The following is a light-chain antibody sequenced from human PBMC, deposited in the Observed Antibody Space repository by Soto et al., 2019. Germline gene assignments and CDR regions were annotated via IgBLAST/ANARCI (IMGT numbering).Light chain of an antibody. V-gene: IGLV7-43*01. J-gene: IGLJ1*01. CDR3: LLYYGGAYV. CDR2: NTR. Sequence: QTVVTQEPSLTVSPGGTVTLTCASSTGAVISGYYPNWFQQKPGQAPRALIYNTRNKHSWTPARFSGSLLGGKAALTLSGAQPEDEAEFYCLLYYGGAYVFGTGTQLTVL. CDR1: TGAVISGYY.